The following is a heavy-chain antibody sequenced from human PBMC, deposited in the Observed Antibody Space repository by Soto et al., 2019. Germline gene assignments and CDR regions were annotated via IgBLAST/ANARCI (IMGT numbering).Heavy chain of an antibody. CDR1: GFTLSDHY. Sequence: EVQLVESGGGLVKPGGSLRLSCAVSGFTLSDHYIDWVRKAPGKGLEWVGRSRNKANGYTTDYAASVKGRFAISRDDSKNSLYLHMNSLKTEDTALYYCLRVVEGYSYGHHFDYWGQGTLVTVSS. J-gene: IGHJ4*02. V-gene: IGHV3-72*01. CDR3: LRVVEGYSYGHHFDY. CDR2: SRNKANGYTT. D-gene: IGHD5-18*01.